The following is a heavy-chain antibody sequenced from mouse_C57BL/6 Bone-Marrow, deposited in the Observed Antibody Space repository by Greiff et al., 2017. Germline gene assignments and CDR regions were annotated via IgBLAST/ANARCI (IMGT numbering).Heavy chain of an antibody. Sequence: EVKLVESGPGLAKPSQTLSLTCSVTGYSITSDYWNWIRKFPGNKLEYMGYISYSGSTYYNPSLKSRISITRDTSKNQYYLQLNSVTTEDTATYYCARRITTVVAHWYFDVWGTGTTVTVSS. CDR2: ISYSGST. CDR3: ARRITTVVAHWYFDV. J-gene: IGHJ1*03. D-gene: IGHD1-1*01. CDR1: GYSITSDY. V-gene: IGHV3-8*01.